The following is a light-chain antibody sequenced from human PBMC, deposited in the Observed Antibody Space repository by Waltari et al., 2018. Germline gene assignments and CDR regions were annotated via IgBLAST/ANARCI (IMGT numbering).Light chain of an antibody. V-gene: IGLV2-23*03. CDR3: CSYAGSSTFEGV. Sequence: QSALTQPASVSGSPGQSITISCTGTSSDVGSYNPVSWYQQHPGKAPKLMIYEGSKRPSGVSNRFSCSKSGNTASLTISGLQAEDEADYYCCSYAGSSTFEGVFGGGTKLTVL. CDR2: EGS. CDR1: SSDVGSYNP. J-gene: IGLJ3*02.